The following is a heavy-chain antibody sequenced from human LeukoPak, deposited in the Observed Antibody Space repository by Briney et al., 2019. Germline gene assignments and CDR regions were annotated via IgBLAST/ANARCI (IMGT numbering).Heavy chain of an antibody. CDR3: ARDSPGGGGIEGPDAFDI. CDR1: GGTFSSYA. D-gene: IGHD2-15*01. Sequence: GASVKVSCKASGGTFSSYAISWVRQAPGQGLEWMGGIIPIFGTANYAQKFQGRVTITADESTSTAYMELSSLRSEDTAVYYCARDSPGGGGIEGPDAFDIWGQGTMVTVSS. V-gene: IGHV1-69*13. J-gene: IGHJ3*02. CDR2: IIPIFGTA.